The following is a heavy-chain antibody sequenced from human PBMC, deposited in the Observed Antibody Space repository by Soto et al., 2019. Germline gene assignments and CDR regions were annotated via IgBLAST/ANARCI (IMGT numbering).Heavy chain of an antibody. CDR2: MNPNSGNT. CDR3: ARGASP. CDR1: GYTFTSSD. Sequence: QVQLVQSGAEVKKPGASVKVSCKASGYTFTSSDINWVRQATGQGLEWLGWMNPNSGNTGYAQKFQGRITLTRSTSINTAYLELSSLSSDASAVYYCARGASPWGPGALVTVSS. J-gene: IGHJ5*02. V-gene: IGHV1-8*02.